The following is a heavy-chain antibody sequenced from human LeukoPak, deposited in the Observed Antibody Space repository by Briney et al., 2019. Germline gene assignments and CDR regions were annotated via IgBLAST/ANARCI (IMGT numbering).Heavy chain of an antibody. Sequence: GGSLRLSCAASGFTFSSYSMNWVRQAPGKGLDWVSSISSSSSYIYYADSVKGRFTISRDNAKNSLYLQMNSLRAEDTAVYYCARDSLAGPPVHYFDYWGQGTLVTVSS. V-gene: IGHV3-21*01. D-gene: IGHD7-27*01. CDR3: ARDSLAGPPVHYFDY. CDR1: GFTFSSYS. J-gene: IGHJ4*02. CDR2: ISSSSSYI.